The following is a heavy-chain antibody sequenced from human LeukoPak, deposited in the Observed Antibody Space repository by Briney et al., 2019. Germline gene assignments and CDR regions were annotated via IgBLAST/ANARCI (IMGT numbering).Heavy chain of an antibody. CDR3: ARDYDYGFDN. CDR1: GFSLTGHR. CDR2: IRGSGTT. V-gene: IGHV3-48*01. J-gene: IGHJ4*02. Sequence: GGSLRLSCAVSGFSLTGHRMNWVRQAPGKGLEWISHIRGSGTTDYADSVKGRFTISRDNAKNSLYLQLSSLRAEDTAVYYCARDYDYGFDNWGQGTLVTVSS. D-gene: IGHD4-17*01.